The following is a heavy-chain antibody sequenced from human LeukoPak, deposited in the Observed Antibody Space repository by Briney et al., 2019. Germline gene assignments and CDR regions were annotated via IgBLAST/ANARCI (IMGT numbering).Heavy chain of an antibody. J-gene: IGHJ4*02. V-gene: IGHV3-48*01. CDR3: VRVKGSYFDY. Sequence: SGGSLRLSCAASGFPLSSYSINWVRQAPGKGLEWVSYISSSASAIYYVDSVKGRFTVSRDNAKNSLFLQMNSPRAEDTAVYYCVRVKGSYFDYWGQGALVTVSS. D-gene: IGHD2-15*01. CDR2: ISSSASAI. CDR1: GFPLSSYS.